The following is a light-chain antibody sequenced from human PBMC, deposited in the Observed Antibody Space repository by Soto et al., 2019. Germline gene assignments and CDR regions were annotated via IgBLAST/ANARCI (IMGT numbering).Light chain of an antibody. J-gene: IGKJ1*01. Sequence: DIQMTQSPSTLSASIGYTVTIRCRASQSISRWLAWYLQKPGKGPQILIYDASTLERGVPSRFSGSGSGTEFTLPIRSLKPDDFATYYCQQYKAYWTFGQGTKVDIK. CDR3: QQYKAYWT. CDR1: QSISRW. V-gene: IGKV1-5*01. CDR2: DAS.